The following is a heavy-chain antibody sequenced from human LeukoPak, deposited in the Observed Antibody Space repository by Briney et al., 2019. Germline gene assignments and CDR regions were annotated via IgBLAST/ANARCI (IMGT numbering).Heavy chain of an antibody. J-gene: IGHJ5*02. CDR1: GLTVSSAY. Sequence: RGSLRLSRAASGLTVSSAYMSWVRPAPGKGLDWASVMYSDGSTFYTDSVKGRFTISRDNSKNTLDLQMNSLRAEDTGVYYCARVYRSGWDNWLDAWGQGTLVTVSS. CDR2: MYSDGST. D-gene: IGHD6-19*01. V-gene: IGHV3-66*01. CDR3: ARVYRSGWDNWLDA.